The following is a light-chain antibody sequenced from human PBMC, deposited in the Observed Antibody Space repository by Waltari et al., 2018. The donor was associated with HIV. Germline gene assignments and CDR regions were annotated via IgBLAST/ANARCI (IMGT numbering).Light chain of an antibody. CDR2: SAS. CDR1: QSVGSN. V-gene: IGKV3-15*01. Sequence: EIVMTQSPATLSVSPGERVTLSCRASQSVGSNLAWYQQKPGRAPSLLVYSASTRATGIPARFSGSGSGTEFTLTISSPQSEDFAVYYCQQYINWPPWSFGQGTKVEIK. J-gene: IGKJ1*01. CDR3: QQYINWPPWS.